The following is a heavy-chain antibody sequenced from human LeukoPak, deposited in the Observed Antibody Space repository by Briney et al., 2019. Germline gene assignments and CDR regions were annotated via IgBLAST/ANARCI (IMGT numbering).Heavy chain of an antibody. CDR3: AGAMVRGVMTFDY. V-gene: IGHV3-23*01. Sequence: PGGSLRLSCAASGFTFSSFAMSWVRQAPGKGLEWVSAISGSGGSTYYADSVKGRFTISRDNSKNTLYLQMNSLRAEDTAVYYCAGAMVRGVMTFDYWGQGTLVTVSS. J-gene: IGHJ4*02. D-gene: IGHD3-10*01. CDR2: ISGSGGST. CDR1: GFTFSSFA.